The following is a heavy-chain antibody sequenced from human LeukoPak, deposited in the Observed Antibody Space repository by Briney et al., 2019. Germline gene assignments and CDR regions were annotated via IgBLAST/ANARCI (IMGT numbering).Heavy chain of an antibody. CDR1: GFTFSSYW. D-gene: IGHD3-3*01. V-gene: IGHV3-49*04. J-gene: IGHJ4*02. CDR3: TRGSDTIFGVARDGFDS. Sequence: QSGGSLRLSRAASGFTFSSYWMSWVRQAPGKGLEWVGFIRGKAYGGTTEYAASVKGRFTISRDDSESTTYLQINSLKTEDTAVYYCTRGSDTIFGVARDGFDSWGQGTLVTVSS. CDR2: IRGKAYGGTT.